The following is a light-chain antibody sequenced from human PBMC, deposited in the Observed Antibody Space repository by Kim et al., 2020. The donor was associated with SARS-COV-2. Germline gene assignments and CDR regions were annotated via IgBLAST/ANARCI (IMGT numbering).Light chain of an antibody. Sequence: SACVGDRDTITGQASQSISSWLTRYQQKPGKAPKPLIYDASSLESGVPSRFSGSGSGTEFTLTISSLQPDDFATYYCQQYNSYWTFGQVTKVDIK. V-gene: IGKV1-5*01. CDR3: QQYNSYWT. J-gene: IGKJ1*01. CDR1: QSISSW. CDR2: DAS.